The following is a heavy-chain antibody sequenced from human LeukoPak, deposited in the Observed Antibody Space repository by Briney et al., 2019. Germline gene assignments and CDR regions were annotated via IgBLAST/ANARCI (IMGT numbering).Heavy chain of an antibody. CDR3: SRGSDTYKSGVD. J-gene: IGHJ4*02. CDR2: IHPSGST. D-gene: IGHD1-26*01. Sequence: PSETLSLTCAVSGYSISSGYYWSWIRQPPGKGLEWIGEIHPSGSTNYNPSLKSRVTISVDTSKNQFSLKLSSVTAADTAVYFCSRGSDTYKSGVDWGQGTLVTVSS. CDR1: GYSISSGYY. V-gene: IGHV4-34*01.